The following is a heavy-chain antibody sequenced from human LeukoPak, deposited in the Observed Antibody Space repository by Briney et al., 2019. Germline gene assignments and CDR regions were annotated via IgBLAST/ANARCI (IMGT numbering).Heavy chain of an antibody. Sequence: GGSLRLSCAASGFTFSSYAMSWVRQAPGKGLEWVSAISGSGGNTHYADSVKGRFTISRDNSKNTLYLQMISLRAEDTAVYYCAKAITMIVVVPDAFDIWGQGTMVIVSS. J-gene: IGHJ3*02. D-gene: IGHD3-22*01. CDR3: AKAITMIVVVPDAFDI. CDR1: GFTFSSYA. CDR2: ISGSGGNT. V-gene: IGHV3-23*01.